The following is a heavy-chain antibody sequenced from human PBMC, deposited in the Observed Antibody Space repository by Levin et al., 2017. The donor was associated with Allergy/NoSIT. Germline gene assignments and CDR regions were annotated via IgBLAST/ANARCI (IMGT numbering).Heavy chain of an antibody. D-gene: IGHD3-3*01. Sequence: GESLKISCAASGFTFSSYEMNWVRQAPGKGLEWVSYISSSGSTIYYADSVNGRFTISRDNAKNSLYLQMNSLRAEDTAVYYCARQLGNFWSGYNYFDYWGQGTLVTVSS. V-gene: IGHV3-48*03. CDR2: ISSSGSTI. CDR3: ARQLGNFWSGYNYFDY. J-gene: IGHJ4*02. CDR1: GFTFSSYE.